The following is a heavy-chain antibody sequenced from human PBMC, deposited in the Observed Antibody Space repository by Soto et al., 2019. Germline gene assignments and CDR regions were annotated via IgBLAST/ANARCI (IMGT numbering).Heavy chain of an antibody. V-gene: IGHV4-30-4*01. CDR1: GDSISSADYY. CDR3: ARDATMLDEDGYYYFFDY. J-gene: IGHJ4*02. Sequence: TLSLTCTVSGDSISSADYYCSWIRPTPGKGLEWIGHIFYSGTTYYNPSLKTRLTISVDTSKNHFSLRLTSVTAAHTAVYYCARDATMLDEDGYYYFFDYWGQGTPVTVSS. CDR2: IFYSGTT. D-gene: IGHD3-3*01.